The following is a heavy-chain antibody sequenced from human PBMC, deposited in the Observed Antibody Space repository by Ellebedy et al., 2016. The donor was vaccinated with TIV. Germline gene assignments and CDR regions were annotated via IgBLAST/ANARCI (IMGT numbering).Heavy chain of an antibody. D-gene: IGHD5-18*01. V-gene: IGHV4-39*07. J-gene: IGHJ4*02. CDR3: ARDARGYSYGDGHFDQ. CDR2: IYDSGST. CDR1: GGSISSSSYY. Sequence: GSLRLXXTVSGGSISSSSYYWGWIRQPPGKGLEWIGSIYDSGSTYNNPSLKSRVTISEDTSKNQFSLKLSSVTAADTAVYYCARDARGYSYGDGHFDQWGQGTLVTVSS.